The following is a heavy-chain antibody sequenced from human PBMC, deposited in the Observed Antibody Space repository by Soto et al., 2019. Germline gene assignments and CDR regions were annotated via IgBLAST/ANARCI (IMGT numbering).Heavy chain of an antibody. Sequence: SETLSLTCTVSGGSISSYYWSWIRQPPGKGLEWIGYIYYSGSTNYNPSLKSRVTISVDTSKNQFSLKLSSVTAADTAVYYCATSWSELLHPYAFDIWGQGTMVTVSS. CDR2: IYYSGST. J-gene: IGHJ3*02. D-gene: IGHD1-26*01. CDR3: ATSWSELLHPYAFDI. CDR1: GGSISSYY. V-gene: IGHV4-59*01.